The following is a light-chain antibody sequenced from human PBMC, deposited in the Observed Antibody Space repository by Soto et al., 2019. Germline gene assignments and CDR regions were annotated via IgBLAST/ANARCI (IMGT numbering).Light chain of an antibody. CDR2: DAS. CDR3: QQSYSTPRT. Sequence: EIVLTQSPATLSLSPGERATLSCRASQSVSSYLAWYQQKPGQAPRRLIYDASNRATGLPARFSGSESGTDFTLTISSLEPEDVAVSYWQQSYSTPRTFGPGTKVDIK. V-gene: IGKV3-11*01. CDR1: QSVSSY. J-gene: IGKJ3*01.